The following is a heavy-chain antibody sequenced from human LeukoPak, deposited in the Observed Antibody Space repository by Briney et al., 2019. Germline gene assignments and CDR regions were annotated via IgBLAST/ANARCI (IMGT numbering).Heavy chain of an antibody. V-gene: IGHV3-23*01. D-gene: IGHD3-3*01. CDR1: GFTFSSYA. Sequence: PGGSLRLSCAASGFTFSSYAMSWVRQAPGKGLEWVSAISGSGGSTYYADSVKGRFTISRDNSKNTLYLQMNSLRAEDTAVYYCAKDVYDFWSGSYDYWGQGTLVTVSS. J-gene: IGHJ4*02. CDR3: AKDVYDFWSGSYDY. CDR2: ISGSGGST.